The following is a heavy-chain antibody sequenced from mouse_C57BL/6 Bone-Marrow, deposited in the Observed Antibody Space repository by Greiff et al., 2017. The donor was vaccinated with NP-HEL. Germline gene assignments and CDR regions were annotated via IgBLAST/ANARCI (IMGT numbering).Heavy chain of an antibody. CDR2: ISYDGSN. D-gene: IGHD1-1*01. V-gene: IGHV3-6*01. J-gene: IGHJ1*03. CDR3: ARDYYGFV. CDR1: GYSITSGYY. Sequence: DVQLQESGPGLVKPSQSLSLTCSVTGYSITSGYYWNWIRQFPGNKLEWMGYISYDGSNNYNPSLKNRISITRDTSKNQFFLKLNSVTTEDTATYYCARDYYGFVWGTGTTVTVTS.